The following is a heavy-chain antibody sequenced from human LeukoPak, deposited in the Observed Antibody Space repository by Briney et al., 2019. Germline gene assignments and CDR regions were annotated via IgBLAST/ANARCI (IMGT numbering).Heavy chain of an antibody. J-gene: IGHJ6*02. D-gene: IGHD2-2*01. CDR3: ARHVESIGVVPPAIYYYYGMDV. V-gene: IGHV5-10-1*01. CDR1: GSSFTSYW. CDR2: FDTSDSYT. Sequence: GAPLQISCKCSGSSFTSYWISWVRQLPGKGLEWMGRFDTSDSYTNSSPSFQGHVTISADKTISTAYLQWSSLKASDTAMYYWARHVESIGVVPPAIYYYYGMDVWGQGTTVTVSS.